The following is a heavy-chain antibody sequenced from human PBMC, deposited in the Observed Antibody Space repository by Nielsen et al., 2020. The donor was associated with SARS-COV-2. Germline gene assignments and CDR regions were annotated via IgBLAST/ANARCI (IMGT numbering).Heavy chain of an antibody. CDR2: IKQDGSEK. Sequence: WIRQPPGKGLEWVANIKQDGSEKYYADSVKGRFTISRDNSKNTLYLQMNSLRAEDTAVYYCARDRELGYCSSTSCYPRRYYMDVWGKGTTVTVSS. CDR3: ARDRELGYCSSTSCYPRRYYMDV. J-gene: IGHJ6*03. V-gene: IGHV3-7*01. D-gene: IGHD2-2*01.